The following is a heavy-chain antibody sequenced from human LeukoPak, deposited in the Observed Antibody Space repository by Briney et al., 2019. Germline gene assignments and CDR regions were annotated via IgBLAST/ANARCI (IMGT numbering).Heavy chain of an antibody. Sequence: PGGSLRLSCAASGFTFSSYSMNWVRQAPGKGLEWVSSISSSSSYIYYADSVKGRFTISRDNAKNSLYLQMNSLRAEDTAVYYCARNLYSSHPTFDYWGQGTLVTVSS. D-gene: IGHD6-13*01. CDR1: GFTFSSYS. CDR2: ISSSSSYI. V-gene: IGHV3-21*01. J-gene: IGHJ4*02. CDR3: ARNLYSSHPTFDY.